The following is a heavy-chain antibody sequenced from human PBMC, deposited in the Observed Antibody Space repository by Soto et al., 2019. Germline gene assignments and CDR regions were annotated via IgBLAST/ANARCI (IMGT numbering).Heavy chain of an antibody. CDR2: IIPIFGTA. CDR3: ARVGDSSGYYYYYYGMDV. J-gene: IGHJ6*02. V-gene: IGHV1-69*13. CDR1: GGTFSSYA. Sequence: SVKVSCKASGGTFSSYAISWVRQAPGQGLEWMGGIIPIFGTANYAQKFQGRVTITADESTSTAYMELSSLRSEDTAVYYCARVGDSSGYYYYYYGMDVWGQGTRVTV. D-gene: IGHD3-22*01.